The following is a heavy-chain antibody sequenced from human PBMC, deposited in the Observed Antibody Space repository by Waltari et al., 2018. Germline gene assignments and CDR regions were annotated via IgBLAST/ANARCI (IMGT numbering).Heavy chain of an antibody. CDR3: ASGSYSYGLGY. CDR1: VFTFSRCG. V-gene: IGHV3-48*01. Sequence: EVQLVASGGGLIEPGVSLSLSCGASVFTFSRCGVHCLRQAPGKGLEWVSYISSSSSTIYYADSVKGRFTISRDNAKRSLYLQMNSLRAEDTAVYYCASGSYSYGLGYWGQGTLVTVSS. CDR2: ISSSSSTI. J-gene: IGHJ4*02. D-gene: IGHD5-18*01.